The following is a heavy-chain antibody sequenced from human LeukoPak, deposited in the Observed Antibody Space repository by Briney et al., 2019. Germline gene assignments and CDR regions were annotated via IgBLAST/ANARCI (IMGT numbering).Heavy chain of an antibody. V-gene: IGHV4-59*08. CDR2: IHYSGAT. D-gene: IGHD3-16*01. CDR3: ATLRGASSAVFDS. CDR1: GGSINYDY. J-gene: IGHJ4*02. Sequence: SETLSLTCTVSGGSINYDYWSWIRQSPGNRLEWIGYIHYSGATNYSPSPNSRVTISVDTSKDQFSLKVSSVTAADTALYCCATLRGASSAVFDSWGQGTLVTVSS.